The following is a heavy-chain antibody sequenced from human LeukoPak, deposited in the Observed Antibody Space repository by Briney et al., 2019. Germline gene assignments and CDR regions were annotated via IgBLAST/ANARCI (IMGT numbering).Heavy chain of an antibody. CDR1: GFSFSTYS. Sequence: PGGSLRLSCAASGFSFSTYSMTWVRQRPGKGLEWVSSIYNSGSEIFYADSVKGRFTISRDNSNNMLYPQMNSLRAEDSAVYFCAKDIVPDSGWDLDYWGRGTLVTVSS. V-gene: IGHV3-23*05. J-gene: IGHJ4*02. CDR3: AKDIVPDSGWDLDY. CDR2: IYNSGSEI. D-gene: IGHD6-19*01.